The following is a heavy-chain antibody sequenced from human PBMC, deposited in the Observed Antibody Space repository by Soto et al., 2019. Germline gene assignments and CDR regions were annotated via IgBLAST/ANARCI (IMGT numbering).Heavy chain of an antibody. J-gene: IGHJ4*02. CDR2: ISSSGSTI. Sequence: PGGSLRLSCAASGFTFSDYYMSWIRQAPGKGLEWVSYISSSGSTIYYADSVKGQFTISRDNAKNSLYLQMNSLRAEDTAVYYCARDDRGYITGTTPADYWGQGTLVTVSS. CDR1: GFTFSDYY. CDR3: ARDDRGYITGTTPADY. V-gene: IGHV3-11*01. D-gene: IGHD1-7*01.